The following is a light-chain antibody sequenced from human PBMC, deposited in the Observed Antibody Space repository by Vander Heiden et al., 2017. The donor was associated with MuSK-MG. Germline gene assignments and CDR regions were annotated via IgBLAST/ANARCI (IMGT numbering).Light chain of an antibody. CDR3: QQDDYTQYT. J-gene: IGKJ2*01. V-gene: IGKV4-1*01. Sequence: DIVLTQSPDSLALSLCEKATISCKSSQSVLYSSSNMNYLAWFQQKPGQPPKLLIYWASTRESGVPDRFSGSGSGTEFTLTIRSLQAEDAAVYYCQQDDYTQYTFGQGTKLEIK. CDR1: QSVLYSSSNMNY. CDR2: WAS.